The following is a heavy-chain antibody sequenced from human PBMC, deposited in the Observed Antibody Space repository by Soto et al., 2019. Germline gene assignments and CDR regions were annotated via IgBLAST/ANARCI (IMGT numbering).Heavy chain of an antibody. CDR3: ARALIQLWPHYYYGMDV. CDR1: GGSISSGDYY. D-gene: IGHD5-18*01. V-gene: IGHV4-30-4*01. J-gene: IGHJ6*02. CDR2: IYYGGTT. Sequence: SETLSLTCTVSGGSISSGDYYWSWIRQPPGKGLEWIGYIYYGGTTYYNPSLKSRVTISVDTSKNQFSLKVSSVTAAATAVYYCARALIQLWPHYYYGMDVWGQGTTVTVSS.